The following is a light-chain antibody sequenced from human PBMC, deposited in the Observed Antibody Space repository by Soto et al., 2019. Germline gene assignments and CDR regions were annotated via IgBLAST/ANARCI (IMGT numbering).Light chain of an antibody. CDR3: SSYTSSSTDV. V-gene: IGLV2-14*01. CDR2: DVS. J-gene: IGLJ1*01. Sequence: QSALTQPASVSGSPGQSITISCTGTSSDVGDYNYVSWYQHHPGKAPKLMTYDVSNRPSGVSNRFSGSKSGNTASLTISGLQAEDEADYYCSSYTSSSTDVFGTGTQLTVL. CDR1: SSDVGDYNY.